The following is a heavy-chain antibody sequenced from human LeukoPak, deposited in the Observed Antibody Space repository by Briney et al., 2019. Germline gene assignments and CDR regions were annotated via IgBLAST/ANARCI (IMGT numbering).Heavy chain of an antibody. CDR3: AKSPIVVVPAALISDWFDP. V-gene: IGHV3-30*02. D-gene: IGHD2-2*01. CDR2: IRYDGSKK. CDR1: GFTFSSYG. J-gene: IGHJ5*02. Sequence: GGSLRLSCAAPGFTFSSYGMHWVRQAPGKGLEWVAFIRYDGSKKYYADSVKGRFTISRDNSKNTLYLQMNSLRAEDTAVYYCAKSPIVVVPAALISDWFDPWGQGTLVTVSS.